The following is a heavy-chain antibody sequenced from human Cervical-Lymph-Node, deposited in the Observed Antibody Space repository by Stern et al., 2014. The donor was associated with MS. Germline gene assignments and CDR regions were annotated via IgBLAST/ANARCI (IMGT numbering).Heavy chain of an antibody. CDR2: ISWNRGSI. D-gene: IGHD5-18*01. CDR3: AKDRNRGYSYGYSYGMDV. Sequence: EVQLVESGGGLVQPGRSLRLSCAASGFTFDDYAMHWVRQAPGKGLEWVSGISWNRGSIGYADSVKGRFTISRDNAKNSLYLQMNSLRAEDTALYYCAKDRNRGYSYGYSYGMDVWGQGTTVTVSS. CDR1: GFTFDDYA. J-gene: IGHJ6*02. V-gene: IGHV3-9*01.